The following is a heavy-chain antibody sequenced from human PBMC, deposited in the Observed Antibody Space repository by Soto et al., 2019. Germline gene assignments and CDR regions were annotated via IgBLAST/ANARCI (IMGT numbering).Heavy chain of an antibody. Sequence: QVQLQQWGAGLLKPSETLSLTCAVYGGSFSGYYWSWIRQPPGKGLEWIGEINHSGSTNYNPSLKSRVTLSVDTSKNQFSLQLSSVTAADTAVYYCARGGIEAFDIWGQGTMVTVSS. CDR1: GGSFSGYY. CDR2: INHSGST. CDR3: ARGGIEAFDI. V-gene: IGHV4-34*01. J-gene: IGHJ3*02. D-gene: IGHD1-20*01.